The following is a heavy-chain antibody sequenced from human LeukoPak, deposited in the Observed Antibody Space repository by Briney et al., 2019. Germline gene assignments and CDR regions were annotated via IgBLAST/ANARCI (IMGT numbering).Heavy chain of an antibody. CDR2: ISSSSSTI. Sequence: GGSLRLSCAASGFTFSSYSMNWVRQAPGKGLEWVSYISSSSSTIYYADSVKGRFTISRDNAKNSLYLQMNSLRAEDTAVYYCARVSSRGYYYYYMDVWGKGTTVTVSS. J-gene: IGHJ6*03. V-gene: IGHV3-48*01. CDR1: GFTFSSYS. D-gene: IGHD6-13*01. CDR3: ARVSSRGYYYYYMDV.